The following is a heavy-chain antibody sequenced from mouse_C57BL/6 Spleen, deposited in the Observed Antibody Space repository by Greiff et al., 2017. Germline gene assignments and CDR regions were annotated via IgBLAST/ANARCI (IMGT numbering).Heavy chain of an antibody. CDR2: IDPSDSYT. Sequence: VQLQQSGAELVKPGASVKLSCKASGYTFTSYWMQWVKQRPGQGLEWIGEIDPSDSYTNYNQKFKGKATLTVYTSSSTAYMQLSSLTSEDSAVYYDARGDYGRRRYFDVWGTGTTVTVSS. J-gene: IGHJ1*03. CDR1: GYTFTSYW. CDR3: ARGDYGRRRYFDV. D-gene: IGHD1-1*01. V-gene: IGHV1-50*01.